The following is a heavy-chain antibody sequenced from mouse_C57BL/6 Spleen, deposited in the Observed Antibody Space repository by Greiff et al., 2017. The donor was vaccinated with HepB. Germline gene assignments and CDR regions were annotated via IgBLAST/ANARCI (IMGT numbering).Heavy chain of an antibody. CDR1: GYTFTSYW. J-gene: IGHJ1*03. Sequence: VQLQQSGAELAKPGASVKLSCKASGYTFTSYWMHWVKQRPGQGLEWIGYINPSSGYTKYNQKFKDKATLTADKSSSKAYMQLSSLTYEDSAVYYCARFYYGNHWYFDVWCTGTTVTVSS. CDR3: ARFYYGNHWYFDV. D-gene: IGHD2-1*01. CDR2: INPSSGYT. V-gene: IGHV1-7*01.